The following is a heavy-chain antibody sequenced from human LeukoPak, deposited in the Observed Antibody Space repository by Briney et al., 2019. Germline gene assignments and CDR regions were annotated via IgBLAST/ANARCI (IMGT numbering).Heavy chain of an antibody. J-gene: IGHJ4*02. CDR2: INPSGGST. CDR1: GYTFTSYY. CDR3: ARGNRIVGATKDFDY. D-gene: IGHD1-26*01. V-gene: IGHV1-46*01. Sequence: ASVKVSCKASGYTFTSYYMHWVRQAPGQGLEWMGIINPSGGSTSYAQKFQGRVTMTRATSTSTVYMELSSLRSEDTAVYYCARGNRIVGATKDFDYWGQGTLVTVSS.